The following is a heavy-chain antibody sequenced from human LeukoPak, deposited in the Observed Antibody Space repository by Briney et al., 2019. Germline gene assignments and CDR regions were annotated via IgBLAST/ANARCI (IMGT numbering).Heavy chain of an antibody. CDR3: ATFSYSGNYDDY. CDR2: IYYTGST. Sequence: SETVSLTCSVSGDSISISSYFWAWIRQPPGKGLEWIGSIYYTGSTYFNPSLKSRVTLSVDTSKNQFSLKLNSVTAADTAVYYCATFSYSGNYDDYWGQGTLVTVSS. V-gene: IGHV4-39*01. CDR1: GDSISISSYF. J-gene: IGHJ4*02. D-gene: IGHD1-26*01.